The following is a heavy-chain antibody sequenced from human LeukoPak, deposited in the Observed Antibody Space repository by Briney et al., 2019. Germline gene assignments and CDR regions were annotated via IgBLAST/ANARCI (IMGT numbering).Heavy chain of an antibody. CDR3: ARGQEPGIAVALKDY. V-gene: IGHV1-2*04. CDR1: GYTFTGYY. CDR2: INPNSGGT. J-gene: IGHJ4*02. D-gene: IGHD6-19*01. Sequence: GASVKVSCKASGYTFTGYYMHWVRQAPGQGLEWMGWINPNSGGTNYAQKFQGWVTMTRDTSISTAYMELSRLRSDDTAVYYCARGQEPGIAVALKDYWGQGTLVTVSS.